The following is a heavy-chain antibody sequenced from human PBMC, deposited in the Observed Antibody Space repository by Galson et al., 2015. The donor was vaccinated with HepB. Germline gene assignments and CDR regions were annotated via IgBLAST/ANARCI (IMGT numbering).Heavy chain of an antibody. D-gene: IGHD4-17*01. Sequence: SGGTFSSYAISWVRQAPGQGLEWMGGIIPIFGTANYAQKFQGRVTITADKSTSTAYMELSSLRSEDTAVYYCARDSRKEVDYGDYDDYYGMDVWGQGTTVTVSS. J-gene: IGHJ6*02. CDR1: GGTFSSYA. CDR2: IIPIFGTA. CDR3: ARDSRKEVDYGDYDDYYGMDV. V-gene: IGHV1-69*06.